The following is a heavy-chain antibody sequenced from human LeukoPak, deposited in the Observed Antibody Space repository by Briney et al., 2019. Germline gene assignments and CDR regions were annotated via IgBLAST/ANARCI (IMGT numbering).Heavy chain of an antibody. Sequence: GGSLRLSCAASGFTFDDYAMHWVRQAPGKGLEWVSGISWNCGSIGYADSVKGRFTIPRDNAKNSLYLQMNSLRAEDKALYYCARSGSSSASFDYWGQGTLVTVSS. V-gene: IGHV3-9*01. CDR1: GFTFDDYA. D-gene: IGHD6-6*01. CDR2: ISWNCGSI. J-gene: IGHJ4*02. CDR3: ARSGSSSASFDY.